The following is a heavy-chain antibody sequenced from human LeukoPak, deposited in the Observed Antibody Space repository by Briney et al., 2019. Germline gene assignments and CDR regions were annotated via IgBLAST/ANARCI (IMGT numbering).Heavy chain of an antibody. CDR1: GFTFSSYW. CDR3: ARVMTGVVIIGGVFAFDT. Sequence: PGGSLRLSCAASGFTFSSYWMHWVRQAPGKGLVWVSRINSDGSSTSYADSVKGRFTISRDNAKNTLYLQMNSLRAEDTAVYYCARVMTGVVIIGGVFAFDTWGQGTMVTVSS. D-gene: IGHD3-3*01. V-gene: IGHV3-74*01. J-gene: IGHJ3*02. CDR2: INSDGSST.